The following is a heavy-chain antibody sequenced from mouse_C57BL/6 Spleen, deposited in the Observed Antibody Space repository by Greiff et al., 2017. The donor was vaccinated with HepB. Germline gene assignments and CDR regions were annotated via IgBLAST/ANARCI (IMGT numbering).Heavy chain of an antibody. V-gene: IGHV1-26*01. CDR2: INPNNGGT. CDR1: GYTFTDYY. Sequence: EVQLQQSGPELVKPGASVKISCKASGYTFTDYYMNWVKQSHGKSLEWIGDINPNNGGTSYNQKFKGKATLTVDKSSSTAYMELRSLTSEDSAVYYCARGDDGYYDYAMDYWGQGTSVTVSS. J-gene: IGHJ4*01. CDR3: ARGDDGYYDYAMDY. D-gene: IGHD2-3*01.